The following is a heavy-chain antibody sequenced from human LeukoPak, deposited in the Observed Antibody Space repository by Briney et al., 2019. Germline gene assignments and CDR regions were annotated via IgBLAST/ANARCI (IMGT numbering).Heavy chain of an antibody. CDR3: ARDYDWAFDY. Sequence: GGSLRLSCVMSGFTFNSEPMNWVRQAPGKGLDRIAHIRSDSKTIVYADSVKGRFTISRDNAKNSLSLQMNSLRAEDTAVYFCARDYDWAFDYWGQGILVTVAS. CDR1: GFTFNSEP. J-gene: IGHJ4*02. CDR2: IRSDSKTI. D-gene: IGHD3-16*01. V-gene: IGHV3-48*01.